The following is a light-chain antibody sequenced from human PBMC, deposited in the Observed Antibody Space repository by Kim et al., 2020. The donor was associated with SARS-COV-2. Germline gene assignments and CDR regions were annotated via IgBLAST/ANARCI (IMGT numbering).Light chain of an antibody. CDR1: QEVSIY. CDR3: QHYGDFPIT. CDR2: DAS. J-gene: IGKJ5*01. V-gene: IGKV1-33*01. Sequence: DIQMTQSPSSLSASVGDRVTITCQASQEVSIYLNWYRQKRGKAPELLIYDASNLETGVPSRFSGSGSGTDFSFTISSLQPEDIATYYCQHYGDFPITFGQGTRLEIK.